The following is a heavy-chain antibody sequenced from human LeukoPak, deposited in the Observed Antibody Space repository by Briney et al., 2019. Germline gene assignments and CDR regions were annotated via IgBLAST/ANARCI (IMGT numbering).Heavy chain of an antibody. CDR3: AREISRQIQLWLNY. CDR1: GFTVSSFG. V-gene: IGHV3-48*04. J-gene: IGHJ4*02. D-gene: IGHD5-18*01. CDR2: ISSSGSTI. Sequence: GGSLRLSCAASGFTVSSFGMNWVRQAPGKGLEWVSYISSSGSTIYYADSVKGRFTISRDNAKNSLYLQMNSLRAEDTAVYYCAREISRQIQLWLNYWGQGTLVTVSS.